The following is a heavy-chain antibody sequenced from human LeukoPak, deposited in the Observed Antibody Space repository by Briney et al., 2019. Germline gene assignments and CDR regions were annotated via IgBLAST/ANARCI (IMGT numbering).Heavy chain of an antibody. CDR3: AGQRYSSSNAYYYYGMDV. CDR2: IIPILGIA. V-gene: IGHV1-69*02. CDR1: GYTFTGYY. J-gene: IGHJ6*02. D-gene: IGHD6-13*01. Sequence: SVKVSCKASGYTFTGYYMHWVRQAPGQGLEWMGRIIPILGIANYAQKFQGRVTITADKSTSTAYMELSSLRSEDTAVYYCAGQRYSSSNAYYYYGMDVWGQGTTVTVSS.